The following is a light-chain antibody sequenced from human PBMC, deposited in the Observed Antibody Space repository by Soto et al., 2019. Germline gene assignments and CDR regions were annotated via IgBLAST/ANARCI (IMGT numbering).Light chain of an antibody. CDR3: QTWVTGIVV. CDR1: SGHSSYA. CDR2: LNIDGSH. V-gene: IGLV4-69*01. J-gene: IGLJ2*01. Sequence: QPVLTQSPSASASLGASVKLTCTLSSGHSSYAIAWHQQQPEKGPRYLMNLNIDGSHSKGDGIPDRCSGSSSWAERYLTISGLQSEDEADYYCQTWVTGIVVFGGGTKVTVL.